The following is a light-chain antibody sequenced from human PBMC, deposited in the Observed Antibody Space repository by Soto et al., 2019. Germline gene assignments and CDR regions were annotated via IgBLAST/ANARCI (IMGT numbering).Light chain of an antibody. Sequence: QSALTQPPSASGSPGQSVTISCTGTSSDVGGYNYVSWYQQHPGKVPKLMVYEVNKRPSAVPDRFSGSKSGNTASLTVSGHQAEDEADYYCTSYAGGNNVFGTGTKLTVL. CDR3: TSYAGGNNV. CDR2: EVN. J-gene: IGLJ1*01. CDR1: SSDVGGYNY. V-gene: IGLV2-8*01.